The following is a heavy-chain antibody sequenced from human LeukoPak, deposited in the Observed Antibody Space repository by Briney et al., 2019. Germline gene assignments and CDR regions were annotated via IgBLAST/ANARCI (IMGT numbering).Heavy chain of an antibody. CDR3: ARANYDSSGYYPLIYY. D-gene: IGHD3-22*01. J-gene: IGHJ4*02. Sequence: GGSLRLSCAASGFIFRSYTMNWVRQAPGKGLEWVSSISRSSIYKYYADSLKGRFTISRDNAKNSLYLQMNSLRAEDTAVYYCARANYDSSGYYPLIYYWGQGTLVTVSS. CDR1: GFIFRSYT. V-gene: IGHV3-21*01. CDR2: ISRSSIYK.